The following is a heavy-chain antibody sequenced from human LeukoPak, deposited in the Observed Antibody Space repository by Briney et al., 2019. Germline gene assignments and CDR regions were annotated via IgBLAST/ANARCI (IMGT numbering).Heavy chain of an antibody. Sequence: ASVKVSCKASGYTFTSYDINWVRQATGQGLEWMGWMNPNSGNTGYAQKFQGRVTITRNTSISTAYMGLSSLRSEDTAVYYCAREEDKNYFDYWGQGTLVTVSS. CDR2: MNPNSGNT. CDR1: GYTFTSYD. D-gene: IGHD2-15*01. CDR3: AREEDKNYFDY. J-gene: IGHJ4*02. V-gene: IGHV1-8*03.